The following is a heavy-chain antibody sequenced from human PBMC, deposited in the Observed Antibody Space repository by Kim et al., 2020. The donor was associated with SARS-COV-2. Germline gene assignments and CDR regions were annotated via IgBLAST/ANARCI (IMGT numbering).Heavy chain of an antibody. J-gene: IGHJ4*02. CDR1: GGSFSGYY. CDR3: ARGRLAMVRGVSSYYFDY. CDR2: INHSGST. V-gene: IGHV4-34*01. D-gene: IGHD3-10*01. Sequence: SETLSLTCAVYGGSFSGYYWSWIRQPPGKGLEWIGEINHSGSTNYNPSLKSRVTISVDTSKNQFSLKLSSVTAADTAVYYCARGRLAMVRGVSSYYFDYWGQGTLVTVSS.